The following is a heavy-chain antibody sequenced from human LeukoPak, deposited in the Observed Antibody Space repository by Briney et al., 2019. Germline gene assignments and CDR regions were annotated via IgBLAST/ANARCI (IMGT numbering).Heavy chain of an antibody. V-gene: IGHV1-2*02. D-gene: IGHD3-22*01. CDR3: ARDMIVPYDAFDI. Sequence: APVKVSCKASGYTFTGYYMHWVRQAPGQGLEWMGWINPNSGGTNYAQKFQGRVTMTRDTSISTAYMELSRLRSDDTAVYYCARDMIVPYDAFDIWGQGTMVTVSS. J-gene: IGHJ3*02. CDR2: INPNSGGT. CDR1: GYTFTGYY.